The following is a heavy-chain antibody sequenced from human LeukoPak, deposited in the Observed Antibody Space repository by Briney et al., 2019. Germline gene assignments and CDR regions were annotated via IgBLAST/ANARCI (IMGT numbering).Heavy chain of an antibody. CDR3: AAESPHYYYYGMDV. CDR1: GFTFTSSA. J-gene: IGHJ6*02. CDR2: IVVGSGNT. Sequence: ASVKVSCKASGFTFTSSAMQWVRQARGQRLAWIGWIVVGSGNTNYAQKFQERVTITRDMSTSTAYMELSSLRSEDTAVYYCAAESPHYYYYGMDVWGQGTTVTVSS. V-gene: IGHV1-58*02.